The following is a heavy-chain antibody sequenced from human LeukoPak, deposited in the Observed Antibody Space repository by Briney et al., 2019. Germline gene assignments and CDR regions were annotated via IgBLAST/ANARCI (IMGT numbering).Heavy chain of an antibody. D-gene: IGHD3-16*02. CDR1: GGSFSGHF. CDR2: IYHSGST. V-gene: IGHV4-34*01. Sequence: SETLSLTCAVYGGSFSGHFWTWIRQSPGKGLEWIGEIYHSGSTNYNPSLKSRVTISVDKSKNQFSLKLSSVTAADTAVYYCARGTRRLGELSLYFFDYWGQGTLVTVSS. CDR3: ARGTRRLGELSLYFFDY. J-gene: IGHJ4*02.